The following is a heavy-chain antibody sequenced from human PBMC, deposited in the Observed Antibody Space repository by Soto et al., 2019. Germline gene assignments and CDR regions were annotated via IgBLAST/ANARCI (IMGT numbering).Heavy chain of an antibody. CDR1: GFTFSSYA. CDR2: ISGSGGST. Sequence: PGGSLRLSCAASGFTFSSYAMTWVRQAPGKGLEWVSGISGSGGSTYYADSVKGQFTISRDNSKNTLYLQMNSLRAEDMAVYYCAKGLYSGSYFDYWGQGTLVTVSS. D-gene: IGHD1-26*01. V-gene: IGHV3-23*01. CDR3: AKGLYSGSYFDY. J-gene: IGHJ4*02.